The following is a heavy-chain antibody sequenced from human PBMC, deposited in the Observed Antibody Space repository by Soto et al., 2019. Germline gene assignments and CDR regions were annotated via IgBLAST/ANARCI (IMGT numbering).Heavy chain of an antibody. J-gene: IGHJ6*02. Sequence: PSVKVSCKASGGTFSSYAISWVRQAPGQGLEWMGGIIPIFGTANYAQKFQGRVTITADESTSTAYMELSSLRSEDTAVYYCARVHNYATGPYYYGMDVWGQGTTVTVSS. CDR3: ARVHNYATGPYYYGMDV. V-gene: IGHV1-69*13. CDR1: GGTFSSYA. CDR2: IIPIFGTA. D-gene: IGHD3-16*01.